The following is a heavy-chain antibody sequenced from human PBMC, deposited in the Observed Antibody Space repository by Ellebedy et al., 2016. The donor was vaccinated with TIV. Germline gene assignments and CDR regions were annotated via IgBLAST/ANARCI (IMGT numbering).Heavy chain of an antibody. CDR1: GYTFTSNG. CDR2: SNSRNGGT. CDR3: VVVIAGIFSP. J-gene: IGHJ5*02. Sequence: ASVKVSXKASGYTFTSNGIIWVRQAPGQRLEWMGWSNSRNGGTKYSQKFQGRVTLTSDTPASTAYMELSSLRPEDTAVFYCVVVIAGIFSPWGQGTPVTVSS. D-gene: IGHD2-21*01. V-gene: IGHV1-3*01.